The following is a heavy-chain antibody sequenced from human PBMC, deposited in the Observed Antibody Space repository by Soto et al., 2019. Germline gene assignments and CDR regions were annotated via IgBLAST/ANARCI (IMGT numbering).Heavy chain of an antibody. CDR2: INSDGTTI. CDR1: GFTFSTSC. V-gene: IGHV3-74*01. Sequence: EVQLVESGGDLIQPGGSLRISCAASGFTFSTSCMHWVRQAPGEGLAWVSRINSDGTTINYADSVKGRFTISRDNAKNTLYVQVNSLSADDPAVYYCAIAGSYRFDSWGQGTLVTGSS. D-gene: IGHD1-26*01. CDR3: AIAGSYRFDS. J-gene: IGHJ4*02.